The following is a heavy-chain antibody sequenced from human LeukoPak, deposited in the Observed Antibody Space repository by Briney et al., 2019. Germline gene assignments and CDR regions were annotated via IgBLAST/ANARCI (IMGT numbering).Heavy chain of an antibody. D-gene: IGHD2-15*01. CDR2: IYYSGST. CDR1: GGSVSSGSYY. J-gene: IGHJ3*02. Sequence: PSETLSLTCTVSGGSVSSGSYYWSWIRQPPGKGLEWIGYIYYSGSTNYNPSLKSRVTISVDTSKNQFSLKLSSVTAADTAVYYCARYIVVVVAATAGAFDIWGQGTMVTVSS. V-gene: IGHV4-61*01. CDR3: ARYIVVVVAATAGAFDI.